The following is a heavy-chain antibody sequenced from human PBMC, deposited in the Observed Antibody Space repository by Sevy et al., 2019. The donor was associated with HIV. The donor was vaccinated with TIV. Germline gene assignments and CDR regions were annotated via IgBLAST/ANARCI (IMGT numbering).Heavy chain of an antibody. CDR1: GDSVNNYY. V-gene: IGHV4-59*02. CDR3: PRIPDISGWPFDI. D-gene: IGHD6-19*01. CDR2: IHDNGRT. J-gene: IGHJ4*02. Sequence: SETLSLICTVSGDSVNNYYWTWIRQSPGKGLEWIAYIHDNGRTKYNPSLKSRVSISVDMSKNQFSLKLTSVTAADTAVYYCPRIPDISGWPFDIWGQGALVTVSS.